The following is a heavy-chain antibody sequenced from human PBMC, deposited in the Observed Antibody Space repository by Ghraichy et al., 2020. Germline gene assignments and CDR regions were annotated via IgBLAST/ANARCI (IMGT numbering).Heavy chain of an antibody. J-gene: IGHJ6*03. Sequence: AESLNISCKGSGYTFTTYWIGWVRQMPGKGLEWMGIISPGDSHTRYSPSFQGHVTISADKSISTAYLQWSSLKASDTAMYYCARADYYGSGSQGSYYYMDVWGNGTTVTVSS. CDR2: ISPGDSHT. CDR3: ARADYYGSGSQGSYYYMDV. V-gene: IGHV5-51*01. D-gene: IGHD3-10*01. CDR1: GYTFTTYW.